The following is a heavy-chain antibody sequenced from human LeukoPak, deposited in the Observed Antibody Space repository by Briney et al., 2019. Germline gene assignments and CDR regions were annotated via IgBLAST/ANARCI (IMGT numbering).Heavy chain of an antibody. CDR3: ARGFPNFDY. V-gene: IGHV4-34*01. CDR2: INHSGST. J-gene: IGHJ4*02. CDR1: GGCFSGYY. Sequence: SETLSLTCAVYGGCFSGYYWSWIRQPPGKGLEWIGEINHSGSTNYNPSLKSRVTISVDTSKNQFSLKLSSVTAADTAVYYCARGFPNFDYWGQGTLVTVSS.